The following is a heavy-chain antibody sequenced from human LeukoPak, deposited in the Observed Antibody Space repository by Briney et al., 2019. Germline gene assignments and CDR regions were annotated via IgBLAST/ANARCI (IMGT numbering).Heavy chain of an antibody. CDR1: GFTFSSYW. D-gene: IGHD3-10*01. CDR2: INSAGTST. CDR3: ARVYYGSGSYYSLPDY. V-gene: IGHV3-74*01. Sequence: GGSLRLSCAASGFTFSSYWMHWVRHAPGKGLVWVSRINSAGTSTSYAESVKGRFTISRDNAKNTLYLQMNSLRAEDTAVYYCARVYYGSGSYYSLPDYWGQGTLVTVSS. J-gene: IGHJ4*02.